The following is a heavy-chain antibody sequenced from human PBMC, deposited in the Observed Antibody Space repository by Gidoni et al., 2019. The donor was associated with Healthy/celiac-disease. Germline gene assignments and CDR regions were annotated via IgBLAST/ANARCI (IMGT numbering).Heavy chain of an antibody. V-gene: IGHV4-61*01. CDR3: AREIVVGPRGFDY. CDR1: GGSVSSGSYY. CDR2: IYYSGST. Sequence: QVQLQESGPGLVKPSETLSLTCTVSGGSVSSGSYYWSWIRQPPGKGLEWIGYIYYSGSTNYNPSLKSRVTISVDTSKNQFSLKLSSVTAADTAVYYCAREIVVGPRGFDYWGQGTLVTVSS. D-gene: IGHD2-2*01. J-gene: IGHJ4*02.